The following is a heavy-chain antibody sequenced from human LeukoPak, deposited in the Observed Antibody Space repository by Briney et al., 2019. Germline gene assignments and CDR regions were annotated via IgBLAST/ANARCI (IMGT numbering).Heavy chain of an antibody. CDR3: ARGRRFNRGYFDY. CDR2: INHSGST. V-gene: IGHV4-34*01. Sequence: ETLSLTCAVYGGSFSGYYWSWIRQPPGKGLEWIGEINHSGSTNYNPSLKSRVTISVDTSKNQFSLKLSSVTAADTAVYYCARGRRFNRGYFDYWGQGTLVTVSS. CDR1: GGSFSGYY. D-gene: IGHD1-14*01. J-gene: IGHJ4*02.